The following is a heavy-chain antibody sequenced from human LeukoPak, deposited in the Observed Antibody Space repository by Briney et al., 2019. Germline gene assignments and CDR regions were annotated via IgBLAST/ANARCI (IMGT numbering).Heavy chain of an antibody. J-gene: IGHJ4*02. CDR1: GGSISSYY. Sequence: PSETLSLTCTVSGGSISSYYWSWIRQPPGKGLEWIGYIYYSGSTNYNPSLKSRVTISVDTSKNQFSLKLGSVTAADTAVYYCARDRGWSGYYSDWGQGTLVTVSS. D-gene: IGHD3-3*01. V-gene: IGHV4-59*01. CDR2: IYYSGST. CDR3: ARDRGWSGYYSD.